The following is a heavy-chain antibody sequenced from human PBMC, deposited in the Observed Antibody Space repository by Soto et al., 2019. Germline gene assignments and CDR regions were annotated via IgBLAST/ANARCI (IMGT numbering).Heavy chain of an antibody. J-gene: IGHJ4*02. CDR2: ISYDGSNK. V-gene: IGHV3-30*18. D-gene: IGHD6-19*01. CDR3: AKDSSGYPVWYFDY. Sequence: GGSLRLSCAASGFTFSSYGMHWVRQAPGKGLEWVAVISYDGSNKYYADSVKGRFTISRDNSKNTLYLQMNSLRAEDTAVYYCAKDSSGYPVWYFDYWGQGTLVTVSS. CDR1: GFTFSSYG.